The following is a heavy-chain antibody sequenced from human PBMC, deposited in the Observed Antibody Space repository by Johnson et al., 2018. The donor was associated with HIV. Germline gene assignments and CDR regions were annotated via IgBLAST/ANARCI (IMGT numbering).Heavy chain of an antibody. V-gene: IGHV3-30*14. CDR3: ARDPAIRWSEWDSSGYYSPDAFDI. D-gene: IGHD3-22*01. CDR2: ISYDGSNK. Sequence: SGGGVVQPGRSLRLSCAASGFTFSSYAMHWVRQAPGKGLEWVAVISYDGSNKYYADSVKGRFTISRDNSKNTLYLQMNSLRAEDTAVYYCARDPAIRWSEWDSSGYYSPDAFDIWGQGTMVTVSS. J-gene: IGHJ3*02. CDR1: GFTFSSYA.